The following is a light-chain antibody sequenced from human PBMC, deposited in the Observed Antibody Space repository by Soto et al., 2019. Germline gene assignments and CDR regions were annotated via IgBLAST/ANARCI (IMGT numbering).Light chain of an antibody. CDR1: SSSVGTAYD. CDR2: GST. Sequence: QSVLTQPPSVSGAPGQRVTISCTGSSSSVGTAYDVNWYQHLPGTAPKLLIYGSTHRPSGVPDRFSGSKSGTSASLAITGRQAEDASDYYCQSYDSSLRGSVVFGGGTKLTV. J-gene: IGLJ2*01. V-gene: IGLV1-40*01. CDR3: QSYDSSLRGSVV.